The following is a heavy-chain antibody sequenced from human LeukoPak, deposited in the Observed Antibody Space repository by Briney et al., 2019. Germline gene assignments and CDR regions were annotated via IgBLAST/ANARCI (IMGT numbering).Heavy chain of an antibody. D-gene: IGHD3-16*01. V-gene: IGHV3-13*04. CDR1: GFTFSRHD. Sequence: GGSLRLSCEASGFTFSRHDMHWVRQAAGKGLEWVSGFIPAGDRYSADSVKGQFTISRANSENTLYLQMSGLRAEDTALYYCAKRVSGGATYFDYWGQGTLVTVSS. J-gene: IGHJ4*02. CDR2: FIPAGDR. CDR3: AKRVSGGATYFDY.